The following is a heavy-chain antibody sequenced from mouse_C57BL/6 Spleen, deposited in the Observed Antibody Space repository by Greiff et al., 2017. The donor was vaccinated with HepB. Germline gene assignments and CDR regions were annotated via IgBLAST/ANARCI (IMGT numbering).Heavy chain of an antibody. CDR2: IDPSDSET. V-gene: IGHV1-52*01. CDR3: AREGDYDGFAY. CDR1: GYTFTSYW. Sequence: LQQPGAELVRPGSSVKLSCKASGYTFTSYWMHWVKQRPIQGLEWIGNIDPSDSETHYNQKFKDKATLTVDKSSSTAYMQLSSLTSEDSAVYYCAREGDYDGFAYWGQGTLVTVSA. J-gene: IGHJ3*01. D-gene: IGHD2-4*01.